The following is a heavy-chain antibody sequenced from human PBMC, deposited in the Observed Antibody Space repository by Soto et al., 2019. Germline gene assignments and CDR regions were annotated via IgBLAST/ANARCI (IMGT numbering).Heavy chain of an antibody. Sequence: QVQLVQSGAEVKNPGASVKVSCKASEYTFTRYGIVWARQAPGQGLEWMGWINTYNGNTNYAQNVQGRVTLTTDTSTSTAYMELRSLRSNDTAINYCAMVDVYVTPSPQDVWGRGTTVIVSS. V-gene: IGHV1-18*01. D-gene: IGHD3-16*01. CDR3: AMVDVYVTPSPQDV. CDR1: EYTFTRYG. J-gene: IGHJ6*02. CDR2: INTYNGNT.